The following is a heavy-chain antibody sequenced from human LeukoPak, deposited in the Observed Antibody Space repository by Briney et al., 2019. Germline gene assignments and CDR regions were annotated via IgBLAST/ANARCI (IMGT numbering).Heavy chain of an antibody. D-gene: IGHD2-2*01. Sequence: PGGSLRLSCAASGFTFSSYEMNWVRQAPGKGLEWVSYMSSRGSIIFYADSVKGRFTISRDNAKNSLYLQMDSLRVEDTAVYYCAREREDIVVVPAAENDAFDIWGQGTMVTVSS. V-gene: IGHV3-48*03. J-gene: IGHJ3*02. CDR1: GFTFSSYE. CDR2: MSSRGSII. CDR3: AREREDIVVVPAAENDAFDI.